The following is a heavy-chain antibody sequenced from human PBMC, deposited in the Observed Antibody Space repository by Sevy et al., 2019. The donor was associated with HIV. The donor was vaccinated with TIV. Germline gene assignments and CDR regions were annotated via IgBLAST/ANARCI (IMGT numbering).Heavy chain of an antibody. CDR1: GYTFTGYY. Sequence: ASVKVSCKASGYTFTGYYMHWVRQAPGQGLEWMGRINPNSGGTNYAQKFQGRVTMTRDTPISTAYMELSRLRSDDTAVYYCARETGSGWYPDYWGQGTLVTVSS. CDR3: ARETGSGWYPDY. CDR2: INPNSGGT. D-gene: IGHD6-19*01. J-gene: IGHJ4*02. V-gene: IGHV1-2*06.